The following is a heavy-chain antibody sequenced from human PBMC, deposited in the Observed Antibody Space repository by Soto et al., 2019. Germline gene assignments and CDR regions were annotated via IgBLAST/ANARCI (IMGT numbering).Heavy chain of an antibody. CDR2: ISHSGST. D-gene: IGHD5-12*01. V-gene: IGHV4-38-2*01. CDR3: ARVHISGHGVDY. CDR1: GYSISSGYY. Sequence: TLSLTCAVSGYSISSGYYWAWIRQPPGQGLEWFGSISHSGSTYYNPSLKSRVTISVHTSKNQFSLDLTSVTAADTAIYYCARVHISGHGVDYWGQGTLVTVSS. J-gene: IGHJ4*02.